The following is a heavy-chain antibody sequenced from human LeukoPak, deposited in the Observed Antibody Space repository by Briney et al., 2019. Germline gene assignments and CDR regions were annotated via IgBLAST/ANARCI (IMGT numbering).Heavy chain of an antibody. J-gene: IGHJ3*02. V-gene: IGHV4-39*01. CDR3: ATARRGKESRFPDIVVVPAARGLAFDI. CDR1: GGSISSSSYY. D-gene: IGHD2-2*01. Sequence: SETLSLTCTVSGGSISSSSYYWGWLRQPPGKGLEWIGSIYYSGSTYYNPSLKSRVTISVDTSKNQFSLKLSSVTAADTAVYYCATARRGKESRFPDIVVVPAARGLAFDIWGQGTMVTVSS. CDR2: IYYSGST.